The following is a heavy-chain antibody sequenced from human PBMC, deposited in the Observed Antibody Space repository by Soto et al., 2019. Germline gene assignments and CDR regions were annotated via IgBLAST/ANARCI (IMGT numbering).Heavy chain of an antibody. CDR1: GYTFTSYA. D-gene: IGHD3-9*01. J-gene: IGHJ4*02. Sequence: GASVKVSCKASGYTFTSYAMHWVRQAPRQRLEWMGWINAGNGNTKYSQKFQGRVTITRDTSASTAYMELSSLRSEDTAVYYCAMDYYDILTGYYMGYYWGQGTLVTVSS. CDR3: AMDYYDILTGYYMGYY. V-gene: IGHV1-3*01. CDR2: INAGNGNT.